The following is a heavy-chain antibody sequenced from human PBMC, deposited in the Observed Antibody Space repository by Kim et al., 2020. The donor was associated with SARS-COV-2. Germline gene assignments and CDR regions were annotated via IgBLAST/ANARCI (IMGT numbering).Heavy chain of an antibody. CDR2: IYAGDSDT. V-gene: IGHV5-51*01. CDR3: ARHTGIGSYHGAFDI. D-gene: IGHD1-26*01. J-gene: IGHJ3*02. CDR1: GYTFTNYW. Sequence: GESLKISCKGSGYTFTNYWIGWVRQMSGKGLEWMGIIYAGDSDTRYSPSFQGQVTISVDKSITTAYLEWSSLKASDTAIYYCARHTGIGSYHGAFDIWGQGTLVTVAS.